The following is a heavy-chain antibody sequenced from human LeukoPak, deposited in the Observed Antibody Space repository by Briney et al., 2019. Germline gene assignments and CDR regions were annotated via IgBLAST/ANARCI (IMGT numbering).Heavy chain of an antibody. J-gene: IGHJ3*02. CDR2: ISSSSSYI. Sequence: GGSLRLSCAASGFTFSTYSMNWVRQAPGKGLEWVSSISSSSSYIYYADSVKGRFTISRDNAKNSLNLQVNSLRAEDTAVYYCARAGDDSSGYYPSEGAFDIWGQGTMVTVSS. CDR1: GFTFSTYS. V-gene: IGHV3-21*01. CDR3: ARAGDDSSGYYPSEGAFDI. D-gene: IGHD3-22*01.